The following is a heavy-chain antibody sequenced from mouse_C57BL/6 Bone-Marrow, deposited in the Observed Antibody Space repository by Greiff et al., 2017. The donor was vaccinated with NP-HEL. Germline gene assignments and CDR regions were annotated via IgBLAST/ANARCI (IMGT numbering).Heavy chain of an antibody. J-gene: IGHJ1*03. V-gene: IGHV1-69*01. D-gene: IGHD2-5*01. CDR3: ARSESKDWYFDV. CDR2: IDPSDSYT. Sequence: QVQLQQSGAELVMPGASVKLSCKASGYTFTSYWMHWVKQRPGQGLEWIGEIDPSDSYTNYNQKFKGKSTLTVDKSSSTAYMQLSSLTSEDSAVYYCARSESKDWYFDVWGTGTTVTVSS. CDR1: GYTFTSYW.